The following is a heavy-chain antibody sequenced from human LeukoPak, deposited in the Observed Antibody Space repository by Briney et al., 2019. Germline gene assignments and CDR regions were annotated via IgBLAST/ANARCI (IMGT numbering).Heavy chain of an antibody. CDR1: GFTFSSYA. V-gene: IGHV3-23*01. CDR3: AKVQGYSSGWYGGIDY. D-gene: IGHD6-19*01. Sequence: GGSLRLSCAASGFTFSSYAMSWVRQAPGKGLEWVSAISGSGGSTYYADSVKGRFTISRDNSKNTLYLQMNSLRTEDTALYYCAKVQGYSSGWYGGIDYWGQGTLVTVSS. CDR2: ISGSGGST. J-gene: IGHJ4*02.